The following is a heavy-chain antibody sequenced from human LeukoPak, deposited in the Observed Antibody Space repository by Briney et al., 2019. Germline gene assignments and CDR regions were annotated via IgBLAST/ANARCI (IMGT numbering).Heavy chain of an antibody. Sequence: PSETLSLTCAVSGGSISSGGYSWSWIRQPPGKGLGWIGHIYYSGSTYYNPSLKSRVTISVDTSKNQFSLKLSSVTAADTAVYYCATESGWSYGYRYYYYMDVWGKGTTVTVSS. D-gene: IGHD5-18*01. CDR2: IYYSGST. J-gene: IGHJ6*03. CDR3: ATESGWSYGYRYYYYMDV. V-gene: IGHV4-30-4*07. CDR1: GGSISSGGYS.